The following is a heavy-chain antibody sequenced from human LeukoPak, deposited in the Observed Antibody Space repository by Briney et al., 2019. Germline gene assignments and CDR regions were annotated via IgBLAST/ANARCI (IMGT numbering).Heavy chain of an antibody. D-gene: IGHD3-9*01. J-gene: IGHJ4*02. CDR3: ARDSDPLDFKSSPFDF. CDR1: GFTFRGYS. Sequence: GGSLRLSCAASGFTFRGYSMIWLRQATGKGREWVSYISSSTNTIYYADSVKGRFTISRDNAKDSLYLQMNSLRGEDTAVYYCARDSDPLDFKSSPFDFWGQGSLVTVSS. CDR2: ISSSTNTI. V-gene: IGHV3-48*01.